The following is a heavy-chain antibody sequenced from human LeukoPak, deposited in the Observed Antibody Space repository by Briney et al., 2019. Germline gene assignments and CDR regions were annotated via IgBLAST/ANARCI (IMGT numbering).Heavy chain of an antibody. CDR3: ARGGYNHAFDI. CDR2: INNDGGGT. Sequence: GGSLRLSCAASGLTVSRNFMSWVRQAPGKGLVWVSRINNDGGGTIYADSVRGRFTISRDNAKNTLYLQMNSLGAEDTAVYYCARGGYNHAFDIWGQGTVVTVSS. D-gene: IGHD5-24*01. V-gene: IGHV3-74*01. J-gene: IGHJ3*02. CDR1: GLTVSRNF.